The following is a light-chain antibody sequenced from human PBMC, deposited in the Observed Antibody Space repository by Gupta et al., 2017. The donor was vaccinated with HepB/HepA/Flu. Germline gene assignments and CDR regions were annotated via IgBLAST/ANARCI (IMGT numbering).Light chain of an antibody. Sequence: DIVMTQSPLSLPVTPGEPASISCRSSQSLLHSNGYNYLDWYLQKPGQSPQLLIYLGSNRASGVPDRCRGRGAGTDVTLKISRVEAEDVRVYYFMQALQTPYTFGQGTKVEIK. CDR1: QSLLHSNGYNY. V-gene: IGKV2-28*01. J-gene: IGKJ2*01. CDR3: MQALQTPYT. CDR2: LGS.